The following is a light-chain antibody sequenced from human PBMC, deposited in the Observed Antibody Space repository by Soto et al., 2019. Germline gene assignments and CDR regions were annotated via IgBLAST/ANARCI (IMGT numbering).Light chain of an antibody. J-gene: IGKJ1*01. CDR3: QQYGSSPT. Sequence: EIVLTQSPCSLSVSPGERATLSCMASQSVSSSYLAWYQQKPGQAPRLLIYGASSRATGIPDRFSGSGSGTDFTLTISRLEPEDFAVYYCQQYGSSPTFGQGTKVDI. CDR1: QSVSSSY. CDR2: GAS. V-gene: IGKV3-20*01.